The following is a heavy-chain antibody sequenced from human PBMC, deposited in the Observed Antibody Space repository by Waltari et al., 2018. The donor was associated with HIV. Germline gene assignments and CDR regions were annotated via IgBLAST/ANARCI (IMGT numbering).Heavy chain of an antibody. CDR3: VKEHQYSHTWYSYYGMDV. J-gene: IGHJ6*02. CDR1: GFTFSNNG. D-gene: IGHD6-13*01. Sequence: EVQVLESGGALVQPGGSLSLSCAASGFTFSNNGMSWLCQAPGKGLEWVSTISGSGGSTYYTDSVKGRFTVSRDNSKNTLYLQMNSLRAEDTAVYFCVKEHQYSHTWYSYYGMDVWGQGTTVTVSS. V-gene: IGHV3-23*01. CDR2: ISGSGGST.